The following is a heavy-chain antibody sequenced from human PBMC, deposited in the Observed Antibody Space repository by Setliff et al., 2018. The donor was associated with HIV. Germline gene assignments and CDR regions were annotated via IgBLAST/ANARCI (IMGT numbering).Heavy chain of an antibody. CDR2: INHRGST. CDR1: GGSLNGFY. D-gene: IGHD3-3*01. Sequence: SETLSLTCAFYGGSLNGFYWGWIRQSPGKGLEWIGEINHRGSTNYNPSLKSRVAMSVDTSRSQFSLKLRSVTAADTAVYYCARHKTNYDFYAFDVWGQGTMVTVSS. CDR3: ARHKTNYDFYAFDV. J-gene: IGHJ3*01. V-gene: IGHV4-34*01.